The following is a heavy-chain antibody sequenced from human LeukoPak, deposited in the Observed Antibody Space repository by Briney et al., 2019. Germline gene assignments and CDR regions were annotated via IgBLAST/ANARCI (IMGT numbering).Heavy chain of an antibody. V-gene: IGHV3-23*01. Sequence: GGSLRLSCAASGFTFSSYAMSWVRQAPGKGLEWVSAISGSGGSTCYADSVKGRFTISRDNSKNTLYLQMNSLRAEDTAVYYCAVGYSYGFALGYWGQGTLVTVSS. CDR3: AVGYSYGFALGY. J-gene: IGHJ4*02. D-gene: IGHD5-18*01. CDR2: ISGSGGST. CDR1: GFTFSSYA.